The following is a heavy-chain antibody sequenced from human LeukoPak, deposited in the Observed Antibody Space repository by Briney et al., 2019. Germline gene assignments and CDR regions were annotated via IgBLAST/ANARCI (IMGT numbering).Heavy chain of an antibody. CDR1: ALTPSTYT. Sequence: GRSLRPSCAASALTPSTYTTNWVRPVPAKWRDWVSSISSSSSYIYYADSVKGRFTISRDNAKNSLYLQMNSLRAEDTAVYYCAREESPVVGANLFDYWGQGTLVTVSS. V-gene: IGHV3-21*01. J-gene: IGHJ4*02. CDR3: AREESPVVGANLFDY. CDR2: ISSSSSYI. D-gene: IGHD1-26*01.